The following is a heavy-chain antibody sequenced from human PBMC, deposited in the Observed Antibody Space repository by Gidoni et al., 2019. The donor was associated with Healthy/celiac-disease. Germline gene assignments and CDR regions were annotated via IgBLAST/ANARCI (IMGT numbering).Heavy chain of an antibody. Sequence: EVQLVQSGAEVKKPGATVKISCKVSGYTFTDYYMPWVQQAPGKGLEWMGLVDPEDGETIYAEKVQGRVTITADTSTDTAYMELSSLRSEDTAVYYCATGIVVVPAAIVYYYGMDVWGQGTTVTVSS. CDR3: ATGIVVVPAAIVYYYGMDV. CDR1: GYTFTDYY. D-gene: IGHD2-2*01. J-gene: IGHJ6*02. CDR2: VDPEDGET. V-gene: IGHV1-69-2*01.